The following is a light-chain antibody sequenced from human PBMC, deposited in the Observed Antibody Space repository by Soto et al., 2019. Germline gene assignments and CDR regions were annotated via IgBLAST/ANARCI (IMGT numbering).Light chain of an antibody. CDR2: GAS. Sequence: EIVLTQSPGTLSLSPGERATLSCRASQSVRSSFLAWYQQKPGQAPRLLISGASSRATGIPDRFSGSGSGTDFTLTISRLEPDDFAVYYCHRYGTSWTFGQGTKVDIK. V-gene: IGKV3-20*01. CDR3: HRYGTSWT. CDR1: QSVRSSF. J-gene: IGKJ1*01.